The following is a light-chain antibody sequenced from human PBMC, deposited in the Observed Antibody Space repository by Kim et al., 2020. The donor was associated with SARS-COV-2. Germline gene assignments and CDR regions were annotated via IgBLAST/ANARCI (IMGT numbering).Light chain of an antibody. V-gene: IGKV1-39*01. J-gene: IGKJ1*01. CDR1: QSISSY. CDR2: AAS. Sequence: DIQMTQSPSSLSASVGDRVTITCRASQSISSYLNWYQQKPGKAPNLLIYAASSLQSGVPSRFSGSESGTDFTLTISSLQPEDFATYFCQQSHSIPWTFGQGTKVDIK. CDR3: QQSHSIPWT.